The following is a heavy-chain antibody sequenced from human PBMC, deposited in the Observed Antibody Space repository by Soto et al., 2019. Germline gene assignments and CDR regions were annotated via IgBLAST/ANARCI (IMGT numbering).Heavy chain of an antibody. Sequence: SETLSLTCTVSGGSISSSSYYWGWIRQPPGKGLEWIGSIYYSGSTYYNPSLKSRVTISVDTSKNQFSLKLSSVTAADTAVYYCARLYRTNGVCYTGYYYYYYMDVWGKGTTVTVSS. J-gene: IGHJ6*03. CDR3: ARLYRTNGVCYTGYYYYYYMDV. D-gene: IGHD2-8*01. CDR1: GGSISSSSYY. CDR2: IYYSGST. V-gene: IGHV4-39*01.